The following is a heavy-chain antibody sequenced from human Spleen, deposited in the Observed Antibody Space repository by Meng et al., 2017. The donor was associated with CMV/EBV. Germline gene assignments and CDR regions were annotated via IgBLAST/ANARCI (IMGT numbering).Heavy chain of an antibody. CDR1: DGSFSVYY. CDR2: INHSGTT. V-gene: IGHV4-34*01. D-gene: IGHD6-25*01. Sequence: ETLSLTCAVHDGSFSVYYWSWIRQPPGKGLEWIGEINHSGTTNYNPSLKSRVTMSVDTSKNQLSLKLISLTAADTAVYYCAREGSGSSRFGYYGMDVWGQGTTVTVSS. J-gene: IGHJ6*02. CDR3: AREGSGSSRFGYYGMDV.